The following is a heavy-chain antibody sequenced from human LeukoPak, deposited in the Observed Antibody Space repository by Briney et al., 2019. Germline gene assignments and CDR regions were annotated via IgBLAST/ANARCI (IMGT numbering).Heavy chain of an antibody. CDR1: GFTFSSYS. CDR2: ISSSSSYI. CDR3: ASWGGYYYYYYMDV. Sequence: GGSLRLSCAASGFTFSSYSMNWVRQAPGKGLEWVSSISSSSSYIYYADSVRGRFTISRDNAKNSLYLQMNSLRAEDTAVYYCASWGGYYYYYYMDVWGKGTTVTVSS. D-gene: IGHD3-16*01. J-gene: IGHJ6*03. V-gene: IGHV3-21*01.